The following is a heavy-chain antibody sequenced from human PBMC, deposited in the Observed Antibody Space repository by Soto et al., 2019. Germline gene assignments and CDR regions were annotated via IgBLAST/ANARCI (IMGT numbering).Heavy chain of an antibody. CDR2: IGASGDIT. J-gene: IGHJ4*02. CDR1: GFTFTNFA. Sequence: GGSLRLSCAASGFTFTNFAMSWVRQAPGKGLEWVAGIGASGDITWYADSVKGRLSISRDNSKNTLYLQLNSLRFEDTAVYYCAKDDFTDRGDDYFDYWGPGTLVTVSS. CDR3: AKDDFTDRGDDYFDY. V-gene: IGHV3-23*01. D-gene: IGHD2-21*02.